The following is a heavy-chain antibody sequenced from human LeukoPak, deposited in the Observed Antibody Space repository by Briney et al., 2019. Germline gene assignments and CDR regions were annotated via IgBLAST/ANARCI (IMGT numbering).Heavy chain of an antibody. Sequence: RPSETLSLTCAVSGGSISSYYWKWIRQPPGKGLEWIGYIYYSGSTNYNPSLKSRVTISIDTSKNQFSLQLSSVTAADTAVYHCATDVRGLVPYYFDFWGQGTLVTVSS. CDR3: ATDVRGLVPYYFDF. V-gene: IGHV4-59*01. CDR2: IYYSGST. D-gene: IGHD3-10*02. J-gene: IGHJ4*02. CDR1: GGSISSYY.